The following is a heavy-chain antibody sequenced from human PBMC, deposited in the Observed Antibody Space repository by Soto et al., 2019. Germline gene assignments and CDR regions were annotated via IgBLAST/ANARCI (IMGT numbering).Heavy chain of an antibody. CDR1: GYSFTSYW. V-gene: IGHV5-10-1*01. J-gene: IGHJ5*02. Sequence: GESLKISCKGSGYSFTSYWISWVRQMPGKGLEWMGRIDPSDSYTNYSPSFQGHVTISADKSISTAYLQWSSLKASDTAMYYCARPSLNTYYYGSGSFGPWGQGTLVTVSS. CDR3: ARPSLNTYYYGSGSFGP. D-gene: IGHD3-10*01. CDR2: IDPSDSYT.